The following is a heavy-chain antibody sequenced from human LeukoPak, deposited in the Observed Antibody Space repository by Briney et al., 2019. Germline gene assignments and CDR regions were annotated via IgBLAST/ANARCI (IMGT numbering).Heavy chain of an antibody. Sequence: GGSLRLSCAASGFTFSSYWMHWVRQAPGKGLVWVSRINSDGSSTSYADSVKSRVTISVDTSKNQFSLKLSSVTAADTAVYYCATTPGGSSGWYQNDWFDPWGQGTLVTVSS. V-gene: IGHV3-74*01. CDR1: GFTFSSYW. CDR2: INSDGSST. CDR3: ATTPGGSSGWYQNDWFDP. D-gene: IGHD6-19*01. J-gene: IGHJ5*02.